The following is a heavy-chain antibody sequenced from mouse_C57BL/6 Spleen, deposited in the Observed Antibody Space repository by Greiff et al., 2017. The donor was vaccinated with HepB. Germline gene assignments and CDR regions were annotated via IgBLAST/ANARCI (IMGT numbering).Heavy chain of an antibody. V-gene: IGHV1-52*01. CDR3: ARGGYGSSYWYFDV. CDR1: GYTFTSYW. Sequence: QVQLQQPGAELVRPGSSVKLSCKASGYTFTSYWMHWVTQRPIQGLEWIGNIDPSDSETHYNQKFKDKATLTVDKSSSTAYMQLSSLTSEDSAVYYCARGGYGSSYWYFDVWGTGTTVTVSS. CDR2: IDPSDSET. D-gene: IGHD1-1*01. J-gene: IGHJ1*03.